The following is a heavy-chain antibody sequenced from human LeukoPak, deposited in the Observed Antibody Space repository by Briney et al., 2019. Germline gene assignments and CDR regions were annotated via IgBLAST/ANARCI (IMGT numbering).Heavy chain of an antibody. V-gene: IGHV3-23*01. Sequence: PGGSLRLSCAASGFTFSSYAMNWVRQAPGKGLEWVSAISGSGDTTYYADSVKGPFTISRDNSKNTLYLQMNSLRAEDTAIYYCAKDLKSRWPRGPFDYWGQGTLVTVSS. D-gene: IGHD5-24*01. CDR3: AKDLKSRWPRGPFDY. CDR2: ISGSGDTT. CDR1: GFTFSSYA. J-gene: IGHJ4*02.